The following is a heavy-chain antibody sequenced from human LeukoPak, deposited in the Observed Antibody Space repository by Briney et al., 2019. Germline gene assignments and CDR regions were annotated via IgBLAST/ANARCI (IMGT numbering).Heavy chain of an antibody. Sequence: PGGSLRLSCAASGFTFSDYYMTWIRQAPGRGLEWISYMIGSSRDTKYADSVKGRFTISRDNAKNSVYLLMNSLRAEDTAVYYCARRGTTYCTVDSCHPNWFDPWGQGTLVTASS. J-gene: IGHJ5*02. V-gene: IGHV3-11*03. CDR3: ARRGTTYCTVDSCHPNWFDP. D-gene: IGHD2-15*01. CDR1: GFTFSDYY. CDR2: MIGSSRDT.